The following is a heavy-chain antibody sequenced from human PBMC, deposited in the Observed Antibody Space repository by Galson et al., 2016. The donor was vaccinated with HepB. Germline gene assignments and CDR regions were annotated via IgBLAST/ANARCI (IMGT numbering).Heavy chain of an antibody. CDR3: ARKGDLAMSPDDAFDI. V-gene: IGHV1-2*04. J-gene: IGHJ3*02. Sequence: ASGYTFGAYYIHWVRQAPGQGLEWVGWINPDSGGANYAPKFQGWVTMTTDTSISTAYMEVTGLISDDTAVYYCARKGDLAMSPDDAFDIWGQGTMVSFSS. CDR2: INPDSGGA. CDR1: GYTFGAYY. D-gene: IGHD3-16*01.